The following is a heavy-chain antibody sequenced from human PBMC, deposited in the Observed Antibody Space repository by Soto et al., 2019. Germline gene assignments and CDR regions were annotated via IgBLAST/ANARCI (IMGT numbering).Heavy chain of an antibody. CDR2: ISSSSSYI. CDR1: GLTFSSYS. Sequence: GGSLRLSCAASGLTFSSYSMNWVRQAPGKGLEWVSSISSSSSYIYYADSVKGRFTISRDNAKKSLYLQMNSLRAEDTAVYYCARSLIDSRGDNSLDIWDQGTMVTVSS. D-gene: IGHD3-22*01. V-gene: IGHV3-21*01. J-gene: IGHJ3*02. CDR3: ARSLIDSRGDNSLDI.